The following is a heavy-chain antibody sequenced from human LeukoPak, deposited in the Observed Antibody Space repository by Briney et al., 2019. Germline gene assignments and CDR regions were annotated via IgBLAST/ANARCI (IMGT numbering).Heavy chain of an antibody. V-gene: IGHV4-39*01. Sequence: SETLSLTCTDSGGSIISNTYYWVWIRQPPGKGLEWIANMYSSGGTQYNPSLTNRVTISVDTSMNQLFLSLSSVTAADTAVYFCTRRTYSAYMDVWGQGTTVTVSS. J-gene: IGHJ6*03. CDR2: MYSSGGT. CDR3: TRRTYSAYMDV. CDR1: GGSIISNTYY. D-gene: IGHD1-7*01.